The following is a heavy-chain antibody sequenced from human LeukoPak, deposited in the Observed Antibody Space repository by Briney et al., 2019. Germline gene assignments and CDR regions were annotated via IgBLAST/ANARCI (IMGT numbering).Heavy chain of an antibody. V-gene: IGHV4-31*03. CDR1: GGSVSSGGYY. Sequence: SQTLSLTCTVSGGSVSSGGYYWSWIRQLPGKGLEWIGYIYYSGNTYYNPSLKSRVTISGDTSKNQFSLNLTSVTAADTAVYFCARGRIAVVTTLGEAGGCFDPWGQGTLVTVSS. J-gene: IGHJ5*02. D-gene: IGHD2-21*02. CDR2: IYYSGNT. CDR3: ARGRIAVVTTLGEAGGCFDP.